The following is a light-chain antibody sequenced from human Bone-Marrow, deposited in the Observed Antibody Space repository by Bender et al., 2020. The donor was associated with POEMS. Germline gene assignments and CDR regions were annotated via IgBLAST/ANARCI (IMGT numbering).Light chain of an antibody. J-gene: IGLJ2*01. Sequence: ELTQPPSVSVSPGQTARITCSGDALPKQYVYWYQQKPGQAPVLLIYKDSERPSVIPERFSGSSSGTTVTLTISGVQAEDEADYYCQSADSSGTYPVVFGGGTKLTV. V-gene: IGLV3-25*03. CDR1: ALPKQY. CDR3: QSADSSGTYPVV. CDR2: KDS.